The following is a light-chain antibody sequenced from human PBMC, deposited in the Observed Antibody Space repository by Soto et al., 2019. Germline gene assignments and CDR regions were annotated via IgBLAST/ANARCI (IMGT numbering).Light chain of an antibody. CDR1: QSIGTNY. CDR2: AAS. CDR3: QQYSSTPRT. Sequence: ENRVTQSPGTLSLSPGERATLSCRASQSIGTNYVAWFQQKPGQAPTLLIYAASRRATGIPDRFSGSGSGTEFTLTISRLEPEDFAVYFCQQYSSTPRTFGQGTKVDFK. J-gene: IGKJ1*01. V-gene: IGKV3-20*01.